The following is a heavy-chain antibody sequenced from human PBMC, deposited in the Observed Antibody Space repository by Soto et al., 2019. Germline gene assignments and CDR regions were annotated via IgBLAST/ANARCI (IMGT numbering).Heavy chain of an antibody. CDR1: GYTFTSYG. J-gene: IGHJ6*02. CDR3: ARDQPIQGAAINYGMDV. D-gene: IGHD6-25*01. Sequence: QVQLVQSGAEVKKPGASVKVSCKASGYTFTSYGISWVRQAPGQGLEWMGWISAYNGNTNYAQKLQGRVTMTTDTSXSXVYMELRSLRSDDTAVYYCARDQPIQGAAINYGMDVWGQGTTVTVSS. CDR2: ISAYNGNT. V-gene: IGHV1-18*01.